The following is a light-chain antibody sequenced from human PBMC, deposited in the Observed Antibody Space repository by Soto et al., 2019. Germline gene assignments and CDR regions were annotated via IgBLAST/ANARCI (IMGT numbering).Light chain of an antibody. V-gene: IGKV1-27*01. Sequence: DIQMTQSPSSLSASVGDTVTITCRASQGISNYLAWYHQKPGQVPNLLIYAASTLHSGVPSRFSGSGSGTGVTHPISSLRPEDGATYSCQKYNNAPRTFGQVNKVEI. J-gene: IGKJ1*01. CDR2: AAS. CDR3: QKYNNAPRT. CDR1: QGISNY.